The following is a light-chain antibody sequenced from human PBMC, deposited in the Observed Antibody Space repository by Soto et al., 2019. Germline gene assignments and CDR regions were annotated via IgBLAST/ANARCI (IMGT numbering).Light chain of an antibody. J-gene: IGLJ3*02. CDR2: EDN. V-gene: IGLV1-51*02. Sequence: QSVLTQPPSVSAAPGQKVTIPCSGSSSNIGRNLVSWYQQLPGTAPKLLIHEDNQRPSGIPDRFSGSKSGTSATLGITGLQTGDEADYYCATWDTSLSAASFGGGTQLTVL. CDR1: SSNIGRNL. CDR3: ATWDTSLSAAS.